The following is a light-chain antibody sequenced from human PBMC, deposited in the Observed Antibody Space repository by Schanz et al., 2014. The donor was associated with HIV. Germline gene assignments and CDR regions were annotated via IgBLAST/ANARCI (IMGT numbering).Light chain of an antibody. V-gene: IGLV2-23*02. Sequence: QSALTQPASVSGSPGQSITISCTGTNSDVGGYNYVSWYQQYPGKAPKLIIYEVNKRPSGVSNRFSGSKSGNTAYLTISGLQAEDEADYYCYSYAGSRVFGGGTKLTVL. CDR3: YSYAGSRV. CDR1: NSDVGGYNY. J-gene: IGLJ3*02. CDR2: EVN.